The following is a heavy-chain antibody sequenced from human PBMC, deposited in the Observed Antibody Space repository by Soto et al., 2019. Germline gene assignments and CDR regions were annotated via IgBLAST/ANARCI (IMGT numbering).Heavy chain of an antibody. D-gene: IGHD3-3*01. CDR3: ARDTMEWLFFDY. J-gene: IGHJ4*02. V-gene: IGHV4-31*03. CDR1: GGSICSGGYY. CDR2: IYYSGST. Sequence: PSETLSLTCTVSGGSICSGGYYWSWIRQHPGKGLEWIGYIYYSGSTYYNPSLKSRVTISVDTSKNQFSLKLSSVTAADTAVYYCARDTMEWLFFDYWGQGTLVTVSS.